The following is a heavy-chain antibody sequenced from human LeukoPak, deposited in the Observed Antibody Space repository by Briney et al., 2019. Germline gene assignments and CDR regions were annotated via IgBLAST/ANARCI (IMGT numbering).Heavy chain of an antibody. CDR1: GGSISSYY. CDR3: ARHESWTGRPFDY. Sequence: PSETLSLTCTVSGGSISSYYWSWIRQPPGKGLEWIGYIYYSGSTNYNPSLKSRVTISVDASKNQFSLKLSSVTAADTAVYYCARHESWTGRPFDYWAREPWSPSPQ. CDR2: IYYSGST. D-gene: IGHD3-10*01. J-gene: IGHJ4*02. V-gene: IGHV4-59*08.